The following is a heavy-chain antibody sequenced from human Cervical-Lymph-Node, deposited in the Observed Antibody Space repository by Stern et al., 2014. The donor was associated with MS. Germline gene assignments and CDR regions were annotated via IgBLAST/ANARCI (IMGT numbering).Heavy chain of an antibody. Sequence: VHLVESGGGVVQLGGSLRLSCAAFGFTFSGYGMHWVAQAPGTGLGWVAVIWYDGSNKYYADSVKGRFTISRDNSKNTQYLQMNSLRAEDTAVYYCARGGGSWGYFDYWGQGTLVTVSS. CDR2: IWYDGSNK. D-gene: IGHD1-26*01. CDR1: GFTFSGYG. J-gene: IGHJ4*02. V-gene: IGHV3-33*01. CDR3: ARGGGSWGYFDY.